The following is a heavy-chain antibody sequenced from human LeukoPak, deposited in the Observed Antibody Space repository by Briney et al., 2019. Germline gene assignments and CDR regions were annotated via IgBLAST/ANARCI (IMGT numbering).Heavy chain of an antibody. CDR2: IYYSGST. V-gene: IGHV4-59*01. Sequence: SETLSLTCAVYGGSFSGYYWSWIRQPPGKGLEWIGYIYYSGSTNYNPSLKSRVTISVDTSKNQFSLKLSSVTAADTAVYYCARVAAAGGFDIWGQGTMVTVSS. J-gene: IGHJ3*02. CDR3: ARVAAAGGFDI. D-gene: IGHD6-13*01. CDR1: GGSFSGYY.